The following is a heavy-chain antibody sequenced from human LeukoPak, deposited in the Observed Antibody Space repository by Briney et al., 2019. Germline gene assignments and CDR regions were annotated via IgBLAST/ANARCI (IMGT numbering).Heavy chain of an antibody. V-gene: IGHV3-7*01. J-gene: IGHJ4*02. CDR2: IKHEGSEK. Sequence: PGGSLRLSCADSGYTLSSYWMCWVRQAPGEGLEWLANIKHEGSEKYYGDSVKGRFTISRDKAKNSLYLQMNSLRVEDTAVYYCARDSGYYMGALYYFDYWGQGTLVTVSP. CDR3: ARDSGYYMGALYYFDY. CDR1: GYTLSSYW. D-gene: IGHD3-22*01.